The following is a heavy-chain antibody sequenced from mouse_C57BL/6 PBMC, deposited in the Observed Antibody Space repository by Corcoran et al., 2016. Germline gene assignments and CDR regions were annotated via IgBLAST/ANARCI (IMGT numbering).Heavy chain of an antibody. CDR1: GYTFTTYG. J-gene: IGHJ2*01. Sequence: QIQLVQSGPELKKPGETVKISCKASGYTFTTYGMSWVKQSPGKGLKWMGWINTYSGVPTYADDFKGRFAFSLETSASIAYLQINNLKNEDTATYFCAIIELGRLAYWGQGTTLTVSS. CDR2: INTYSGVP. CDR3: AIIELGRLAY. V-gene: IGHV9-3*01. D-gene: IGHD4-1*01.